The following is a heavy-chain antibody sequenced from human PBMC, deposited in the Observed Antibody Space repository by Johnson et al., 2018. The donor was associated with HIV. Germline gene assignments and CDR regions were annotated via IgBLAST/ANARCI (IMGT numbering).Heavy chain of an antibody. J-gene: IGHJ3*02. CDR2: ISFDGSNK. Sequence: QVQLVESGGGLVQPWGSLRLSCAASGFTVSSNYMSWVRQAPGKGLEWVAVISFDGSNKYYVDSVKGRFIISRDNSKNSLYLQMNTLRAEDTAVYYCARCIVGTGNLPSEWCAFDIWGQGTMVTVSS. CDR1: GFTVSSNY. V-gene: IGHV3-30*03. CDR3: ARCIVGTGNLPSEWCAFDI. D-gene: IGHD1-26*01.